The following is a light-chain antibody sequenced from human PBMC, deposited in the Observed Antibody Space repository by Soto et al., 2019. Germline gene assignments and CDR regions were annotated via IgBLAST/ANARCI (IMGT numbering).Light chain of an antibody. CDR2: DAS. J-gene: IGKJ1*01. CDR3: QQRSIWPWT. V-gene: IGKV3-11*01. CDR1: QSVSNY. Sequence: ELVLTQSPATLSLSPGERATLSCWASQSVSNYFVWYQQKHGPAPRLLIYDASKRATGIPARFSGSGSGTDLTITISSLEPEDFAVYYCQQRSIWPWTFGQGTKVDIK.